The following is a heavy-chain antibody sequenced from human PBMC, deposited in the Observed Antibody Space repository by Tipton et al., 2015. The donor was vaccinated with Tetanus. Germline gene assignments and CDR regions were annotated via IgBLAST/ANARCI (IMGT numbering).Heavy chain of an antibody. J-gene: IGHJ4*02. D-gene: IGHD6-6*01. V-gene: IGHV4-61*01. CDR1: GGSVSSGTYY. Sequence: TLSLTCTVSGGSVSSGTYYWSWIRQPPGKGLEWIGYIYYTGSTNYNPSLKSRVTISIDTSKNQLSLKLSSVTAADTAVYYCARRSVSARFDDWGQGAQVTVSS. CDR3: ARRSVSARFDD. CDR2: IYYTGST.